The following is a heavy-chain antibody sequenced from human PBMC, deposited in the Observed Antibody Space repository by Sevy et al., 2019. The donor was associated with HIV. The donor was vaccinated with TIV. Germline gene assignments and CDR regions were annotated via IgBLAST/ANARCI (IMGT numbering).Heavy chain of an antibody. Sequence: ASVKVSCKASGGTFSSYAISWVRQAPGQGLEWMGRIIPIFGTANYAQMFQGRVTITADESTSTAYMELSSLRSEDTAVYYCASGISGWYALIFWGQGTLVTVSS. V-gene: IGHV1-69*13. J-gene: IGHJ4*02. D-gene: IGHD6-19*01. CDR1: GGTFSSYA. CDR2: IIPIFGTA. CDR3: ASGISGWYALIF.